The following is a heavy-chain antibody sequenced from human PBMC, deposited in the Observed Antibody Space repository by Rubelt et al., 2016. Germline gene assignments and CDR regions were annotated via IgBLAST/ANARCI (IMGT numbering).Heavy chain of an antibody. CDR2: ISGSGGST. CDR3: ARPAVETDSDVFDY. CDR1: GFTFSSYA. V-gene: IGHV3-23*04. J-gene: IGHJ4*02. Sequence: EVQLVESGGGLVQPGGSLRLSCGASGFTFSSYAMSWVRQAPGKGLEWVSSISGSGGSTYYPDSVKGRFTISRDNSKNTPALQMNSLRAEDTAVYYCARPAVETDSDVFDYWGQGTLVTVSS. D-gene: IGHD5-24*01.